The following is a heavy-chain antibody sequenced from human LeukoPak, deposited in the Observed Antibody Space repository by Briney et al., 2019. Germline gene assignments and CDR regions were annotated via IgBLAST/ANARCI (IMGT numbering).Heavy chain of an antibody. J-gene: IGHJ4*02. CDR2: TRNKANTYTT. CDR1: GFTFSDHY. D-gene: IGHD3-9*01. Sequence: GGSLRLSCAASGFTFSDHYMDWVRQAPGKGLEWVGRTRNKANTYTTEYAASVKGRFTISRDDSKNPLYLQMDSLKIEDTAVYYCARVATVDYYYDYWGQGTLVTVSS. V-gene: IGHV3-72*01. CDR3: ARVATVDYYYDY.